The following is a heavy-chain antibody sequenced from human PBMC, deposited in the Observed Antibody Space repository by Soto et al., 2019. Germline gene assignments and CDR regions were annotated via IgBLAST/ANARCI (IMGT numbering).Heavy chain of an antibody. Sequence: TSETLSLTCTVFSCSISPYYWSWIRQPPGKGLEWIGYIYYSGSTNYNSSLKSRVTISVDTSKNQFSLKLTSVTAEDTAVYFCASSSFLRSGDLFHGLDVWGQGTTVTVS. J-gene: IGHJ6*02. CDR2: IYYSGST. D-gene: IGHD3-10*01. CDR1: SCSISPYY. V-gene: IGHV4-59*12. CDR3: ASSSFLRSGDLFHGLDV.